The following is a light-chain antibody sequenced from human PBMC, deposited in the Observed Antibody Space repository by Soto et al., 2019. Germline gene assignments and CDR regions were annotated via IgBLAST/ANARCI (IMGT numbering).Light chain of an antibody. CDR3: LQSDSFPHT. CDR1: QGISSW. Sequence: DIQMTQSPSSVSASVGDRVTITCRASQGISSWLAWYQQKPGKAPKLLIYAASSLQSGVPSRFSGSGSGTDFTLTISSLQHEDGATDYWLQSDSFPHTFGQGTKLEIK. CDR2: AAS. V-gene: IGKV1-12*01. J-gene: IGKJ2*01.